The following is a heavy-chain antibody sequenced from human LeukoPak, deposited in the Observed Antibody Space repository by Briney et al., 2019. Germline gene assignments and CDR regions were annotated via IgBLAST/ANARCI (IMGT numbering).Heavy chain of an antibody. V-gene: IGHV3-21*01. CDR2: ISSSSSYT. CDR1: GFTFSSYS. CDR3: ARLSYYGSGSYYRAGGFDY. Sequence: PGGSLRLSCAASGFTFSSYSMNWVRQAPGKGLEWVSSISSSSSYTYYADSVKGRFTISRDNAKNSLYLQMNSLRAEDTAVYYCARLSYYGSGSYYRAGGFDYWGQGTLVTVSS. D-gene: IGHD3-10*01. J-gene: IGHJ4*02.